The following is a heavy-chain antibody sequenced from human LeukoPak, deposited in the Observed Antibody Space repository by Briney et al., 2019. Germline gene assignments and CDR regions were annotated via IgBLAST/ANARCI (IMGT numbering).Heavy chain of an antibody. Sequence: SQTLSLTCVISGDSVSSNSAAWNWIRQSPSRGLEWLGRTYYRSKWYYHYAVSMKSRITVNPDTSKNQFSLQLNPVTPEDTAVYYCARTRDLGPDYWGQGTLVTVSS. CDR2: TYYRSKWYY. V-gene: IGHV6-1*01. D-gene: IGHD1-26*01. CDR1: GDSVSSNSAA. J-gene: IGHJ4*02. CDR3: ARTRDLGPDY.